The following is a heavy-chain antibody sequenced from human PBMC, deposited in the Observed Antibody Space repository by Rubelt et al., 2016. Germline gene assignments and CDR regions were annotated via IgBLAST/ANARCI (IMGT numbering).Heavy chain of an antibody. CDR2: IWYDGSNK. Sequence: SSHGMHWVRQAPGKGLEWVAVIWYDGSNKYYADSVKGRFTISRDNSKNTLYLQMYSLRAEDTAVYYCARLPNSDYGMDVWGQGTTVTVSS. CDR1: SSHG. V-gene: IGHV3-33*01. CDR3: ARLPNSDYGMDV. J-gene: IGHJ6*02. D-gene: IGHD1-1*01.